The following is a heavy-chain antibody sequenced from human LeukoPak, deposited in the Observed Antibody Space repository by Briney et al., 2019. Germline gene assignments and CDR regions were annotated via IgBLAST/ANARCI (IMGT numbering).Heavy chain of an antibody. Sequence: SETLSLTCTVSGGSIDSYWSWIRQPPGKGLEWIGYIYYSGSTNYNPSLKSRVTISVDTSKNQFSLKLSSVTAADTAVYYCARLPGYSSGWYSHGMDVWGQGTTVTVSS. V-gene: IGHV4-59*08. J-gene: IGHJ6*02. D-gene: IGHD6-19*01. CDR3: ARLPGYSSGWYSHGMDV. CDR1: GGSIDSY. CDR2: IYYSGST.